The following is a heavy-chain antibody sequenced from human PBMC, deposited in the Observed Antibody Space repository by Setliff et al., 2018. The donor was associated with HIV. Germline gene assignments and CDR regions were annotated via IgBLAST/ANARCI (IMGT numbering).Heavy chain of an antibody. CDR1: GIIFTNAW. CDR2: IRSKNDGGTT. V-gene: IGHV3-15*01. CDR3: TTAGDYYYDNSAYYLNDY. Sequence: PGGSLRLSCEASGIIFTNAWMSWVRQAPGKGLEWVGRIRSKNDGGTTDYAAPVEGRFTISRDDSKNTLFLQMNSLKTADTAIYFCTTAGDYYYDNSAYYLNDYWGQGTLVTVSS. D-gene: IGHD3-22*01. J-gene: IGHJ4*02.